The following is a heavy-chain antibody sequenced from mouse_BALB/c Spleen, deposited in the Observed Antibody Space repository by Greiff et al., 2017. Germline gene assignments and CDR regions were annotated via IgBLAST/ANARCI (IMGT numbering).Heavy chain of an antibody. CDR2: IYPGGGYT. CDR1: GYTFTNYW. Sequence: VQLQESGAELVRPGTSVKISCKATGYTFTNYWLGWVKQRSGHGLEWIGDIYPGGGYTNYNEKFKGKATLTADTSSSTAYMQLSSLTSEDSAVYFCARKICGSSLSWFAYWGQGTLVTVSA. D-gene: IGHD6-1*01. CDR3: ARKICGSSLSWFAY. V-gene: IGHV1-63*02. J-gene: IGHJ3*01.